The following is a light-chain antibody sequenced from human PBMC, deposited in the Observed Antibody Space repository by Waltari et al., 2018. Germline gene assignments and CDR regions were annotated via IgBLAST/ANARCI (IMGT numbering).Light chain of an antibody. Sequence: DIQMTQSPSSVSASVGVRVTITRRASQGISSWLAWYHQKPGKAPKLLLYAASSLKSGVPSRIRGSGSWAEFTLTISSLQAEDFATYYCQQANSFLSITFGQGTRLEIK. CDR3: QQANSFLSIT. V-gene: IGKV1-12*01. CDR2: AAS. CDR1: QGISSW. J-gene: IGKJ5*01.